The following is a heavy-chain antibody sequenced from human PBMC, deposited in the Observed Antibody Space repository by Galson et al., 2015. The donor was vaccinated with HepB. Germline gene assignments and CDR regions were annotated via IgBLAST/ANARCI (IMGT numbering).Heavy chain of an antibody. J-gene: IGHJ4*02. CDR1: GFTFSSYA. V-gene: IGHV3-23*01. D-gene: IGHD5-18*01. CDR2: ISGSGGST. Sequence: SLRLSCAASGFTFSSYAMSWVRQAPGKGLEWVSAISGSGGSTYYADSVKGRFTISRDNSRNTLYLQMNSLRAEDTAVYYCARRIQLWFGAFDYWGQGTLVTVSS. CDR3: ARRIQLWFGAFDY.